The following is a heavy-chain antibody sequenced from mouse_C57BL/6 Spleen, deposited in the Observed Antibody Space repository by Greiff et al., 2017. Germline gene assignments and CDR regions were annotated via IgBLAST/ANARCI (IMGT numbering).Heavy chain of an antibody. CDR2: IYPGGGNT. CDR3: SREWAYSNWGDY. V-gene: IGHV1-66*01. D-gene: IGHD2-5*01. CDR1: GYSFPSYY. J-gene: IGHJ2*01. Sequence: VQLQESGPELVKPGASVKISCKASGYSFPSYYIHWVKQRPGQGLEWIGWIYPGGGNTKYNEKFKGKATLTADTSSSTAYRQHSSLTSEDSAVYYCSREWAYSNWGDYWGQGTTLTVSA.